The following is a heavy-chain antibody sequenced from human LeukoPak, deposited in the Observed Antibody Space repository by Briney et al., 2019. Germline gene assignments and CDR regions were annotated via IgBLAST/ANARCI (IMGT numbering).Heavy chain of an antibody. Sequence: SETLSLTCTVSGGSISSYYWSWIRQPAGKVLEWIGRIETSGNTNYKPSLKSRVTISVDTSKNQFSLKLSSVTAADTAVYYCARKYFSRYCSGGSCYGPFDYWGQGTLVTVSS. J-gene: IGHJ4*02. CDR3: ARKYFSRYCSGGSCYGPFDY. CDR1: GGSISSYY. V-gene: IGHV4-4*07. CDR2: IETSGNT. D-gene: IGHD2-15*01.